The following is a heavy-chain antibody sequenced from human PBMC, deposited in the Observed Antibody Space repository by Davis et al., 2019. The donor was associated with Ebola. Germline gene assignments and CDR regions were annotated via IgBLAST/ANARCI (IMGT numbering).Heavy chain of an antibody. CDR2: IWSDGGNK. V-gene: IGHV3-33*01. CDR3: ARRGHYDFWSGYYADTYYFDY. D-gene: IGHD3-3*01. CDR1: GFTFSDYA. Sequence: PGGSLRLSCAASGFTFSDYAMHWVRQSPGKGLEWVAVIWSDGGNKYYADSVKGRFTISRDNAKNSLYLQMNSLRAEDTAVYYCARRGHYDFWSGYYADTYYFDYWGQGTLVTVSS. J-gene: IGHJ4*02.